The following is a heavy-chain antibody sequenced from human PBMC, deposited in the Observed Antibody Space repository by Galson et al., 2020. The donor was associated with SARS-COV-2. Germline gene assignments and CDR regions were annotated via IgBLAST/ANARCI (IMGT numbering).Heavy chain of an antibody. CDR3: ARAWWKTYYYYYYYMDV. Sequence: SVKVSCTASGGTFSSYAISWVRQAPGQGLEWMGGIIPIFGTANYAQKFQGRVTITADESTSTAYMELSSLRSEDTAVYYCARAWWKTYYYYYYYMDVWGKGTTVTVSS. CDR1: GGTFSSYA. J-gene: IGHJ6*03. D-gene: IGHD2-15*01. CDR2: IIPIFGTA. V-gene: IGHV1-69*13.